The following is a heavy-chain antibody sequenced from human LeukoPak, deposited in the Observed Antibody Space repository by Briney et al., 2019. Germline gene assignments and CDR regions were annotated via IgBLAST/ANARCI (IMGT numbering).Heavy chain of an antibody. D-gene: IGHD3-16*01. CDR2: IYYSGST. J-gene: IGHJ4*02. CDR1: GGSISSGGYY. CDR3: ARDDGGSSSRFDY. V-gene: IGHV4-31*03. Sequence: SETLPLTCTVSGGSISSGGYYWSWIRQHPGKGLEWIGYIYYSGSTYYNPSLKSRVTISVDTSKNQFSLKLSSVTAADTAVYYCARDDGGSSSRFDYWGQGTLVTVSS.